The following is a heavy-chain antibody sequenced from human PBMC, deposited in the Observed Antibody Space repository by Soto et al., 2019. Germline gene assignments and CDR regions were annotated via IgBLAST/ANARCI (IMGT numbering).Heavy chain of an antibody. D-gene: IGHD3-22*01. Sequence: KESGPTLVKPTQTLTLTCSFSGFSLTPSGAGVGWIRQPPGKALEWLAVIYWNDDKRYSPSLKTRLTITKDTSKNQVVLTMTNMDPVDTTTYYCARPHPLMIGTDAFDIWGQGTMVTVSS. CDR3: ARPHPLMIGTDAFDI. J-gene: IGHJ3*02. V-gene: IGHV2-5*01. CDR1: GFSLTPSGAG. CDR2: IYWNDDK.